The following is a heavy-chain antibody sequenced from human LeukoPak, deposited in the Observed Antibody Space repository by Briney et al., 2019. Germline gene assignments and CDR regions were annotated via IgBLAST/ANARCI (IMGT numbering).Heavy chain of an antibody. J-gene: IGHJ6*03. CDR1: GYTFTGYY. V-gene: IGHV1-46*01. CDR2: INPSGGTT. D-gene: IGHD6-19*01. Sequence: ASVKVSCKASGYTFTGYYMHWVRQAPGQGLEWMGIINPSGGTTRYAQKFQGRVTMTRDTSTSTVYMEVSSLRSEDTAVYYCARGPDSSYYYYYMDVWGKGTTVTVSS. CDR3: ARGPDSSYYYYYMDV.